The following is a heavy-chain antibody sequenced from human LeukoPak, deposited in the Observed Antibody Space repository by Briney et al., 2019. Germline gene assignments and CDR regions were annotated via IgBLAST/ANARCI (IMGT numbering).Heavy chain of an antibody. CDR3: AKDSRYSGSFNDAIAM. V-gene: IGHV3-23*01. D-gene: IGHD1-26*01. CDR2: LSGSGGST. J-gene: IGHJ3*02. CDR1: GFTFSSYA. Sequence: PGGSLRLSCAASGFTFSSYAMSWVRQAPGKGLEWVSGLSGSGGSTYYTDSVKGRFTISRDNSNNTLYLQMNTLRVEDTAVYYCAKDSRYSGSFNDAIAMCGQGRTLIVSS.